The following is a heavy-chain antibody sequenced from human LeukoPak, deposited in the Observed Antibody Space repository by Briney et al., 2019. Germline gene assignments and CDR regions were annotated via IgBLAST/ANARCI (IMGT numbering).Heavy chain of an antibody. D-gene: IGHD7-27*01. CDR3: ARGFHWGGYYFDS. CDR2: INDSGST. V-gene: IGHV4-34*01. J-gene: IGHJ4*02. Sequence: PSETLSLTCAVYGGSFSGYYWSWIRQPPGKGLEWIGEINDSGSTHYNPSLESRVTISVDTSKNQFSLKLNSVAAADKAVYYCARGFHWGGYYFDSWGQGTLVTVSS. CDR1: GGSFSGYY.